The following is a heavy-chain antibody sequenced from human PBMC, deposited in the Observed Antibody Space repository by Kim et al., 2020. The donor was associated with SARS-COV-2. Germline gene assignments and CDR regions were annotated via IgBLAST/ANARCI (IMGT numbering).Heavy chain of an antibody. Sequence: ASVKVSCKASGYTLTSYAMHWVRQAPAQSLEWMGWINTSTGYSQYTQKFQGRVTITRDAYASTAYMEVSSLISEDTAVYYFAQDTGSGWYEMSWCQGPLV. CDR2: INTSTGYS. J-gene: IGHJ5*02. CDR3: AQDTGSGWYEMS. V-gene: IGHV1-3*04. D-gene: IGHD6-19*01. CDR1: GYTLTSYA.